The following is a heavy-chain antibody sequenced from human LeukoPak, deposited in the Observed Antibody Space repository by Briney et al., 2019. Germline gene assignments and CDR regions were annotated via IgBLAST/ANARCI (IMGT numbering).Heavy chain of an antibody. CDR2: IIPIFGTA. CDR1: GYTFTSYG. J-gene: IGHJ3*02. CDR3: FVCHDAFDI. V-gene: IGHV1-69*05. Sequence: SVKVSCKASGYTFTSYGISWVRQAPGQGLEWMGGIIPIFGTANYAQKFQGRVTITTDESTSTAYMELSSLRSEDTAVYYCFVCHDAFDIWGQGTMVTVSS.